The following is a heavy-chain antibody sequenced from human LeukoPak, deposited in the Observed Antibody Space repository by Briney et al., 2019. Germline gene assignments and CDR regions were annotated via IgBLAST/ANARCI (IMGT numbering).Heavy chain of an antibody. J-gene: IGHJ6*03. Sequence: SETLSLTCTVSGGSIISSTYFWGWIRQPPGKGLEWIGSIFYSGDTYYNPSLNSRVALSLDTSKNQFSLKLSSVTAADTAVYYCARQLYSSGSYFAPMDVWGKGTTVTISS. V-gene: IGHV4-39*01. CDR1: GGSIISSTYF. CDR3: ARQLYSSGSYFAPMDV. D-gene: IGHD3-10*01. CDR2: IFYSGDT.